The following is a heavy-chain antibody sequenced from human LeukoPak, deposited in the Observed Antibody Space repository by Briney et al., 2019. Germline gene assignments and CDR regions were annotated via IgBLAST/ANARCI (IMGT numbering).Heavy chain of an antibody. CDR3: ARGGAVAADFDY. D-gene: IGHD6-19*01. V-gene: IGHV4-59*01. Sequence: SETLSLTCTVSGGSISNYYWNWLRQPPGKGLEWIGYIYYSGTTNYNPSLKSRVTMSLDTSKNQFSLRVTSVTAADTAVYYCARGGAVAADFDYWGQGTLVTVSS. J-gene: IGHJ4*02. CDR2: IYYSGTT. CDR1: GGSISNYY.